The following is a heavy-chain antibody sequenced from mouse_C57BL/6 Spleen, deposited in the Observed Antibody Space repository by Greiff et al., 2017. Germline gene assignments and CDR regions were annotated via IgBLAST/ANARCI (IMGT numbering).Heavy chain of an antibody. CDR2: ISYDGSN. V-gene: IGHV3-6*01. CDR1: GYSITSGYY. Sequence: EVKLVESGPGLVKPSQSLSLTCSVTGYSITSGYYWNWIRQFPGNKLEWMGYISYDGSNNYNPSLKNRISITRDTSKNQFFLKLNSVTTEDTATYSCASDYYGSSHWYFDVWGTGTTVTVSS. D-gene: IGHD1-1*01. CDR3: ASDYYGSSHWYFDV. J-gene: IGHJ1*03.